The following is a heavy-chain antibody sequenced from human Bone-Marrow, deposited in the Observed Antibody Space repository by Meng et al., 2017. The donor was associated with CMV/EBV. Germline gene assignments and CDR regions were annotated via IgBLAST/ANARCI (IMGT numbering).Heavy chain of an antibody. CDR2: IRYDGSNK. D-gene: IGHD3-3*01. CDR1: GFTFSSYG. V-gene: IGHV3-30*02. Sequence: GESLKISCAASGFTFSSYGMHWVRQAPGKGLEWVAFIRYDGSNKYYADSVKGRFTISRDNFKNTLYLQMNSLRAEDTAVYYCAKDPSRLEWSPTADYWGQGTLVTVSS. CDR3: AKDPSRLEWSPTADY. J-gene: IGHJ4*02.